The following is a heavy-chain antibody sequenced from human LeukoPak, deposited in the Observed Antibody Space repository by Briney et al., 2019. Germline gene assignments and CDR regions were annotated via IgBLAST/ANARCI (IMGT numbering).Heavy chain of an antibody. J-gene: IGHJ4*02. Sequence: SETLSLTCAVSGGSISSGGYSWSWIRQPPGKGLEWIGYIYHSGSTYYNPSLKSRVTISVDRSKNQFSLKLSSVTAADTAVYYCARATPLVGPQQLRFDYWGQGTLVTVSS. CDR2: IYHSGST. D-gene: IGHD6-13*01. V-gene: IGHV4-30-2*01. CDR1: GGSISSGGYS. CDR3: ARATPLVGPQQLRFDY.